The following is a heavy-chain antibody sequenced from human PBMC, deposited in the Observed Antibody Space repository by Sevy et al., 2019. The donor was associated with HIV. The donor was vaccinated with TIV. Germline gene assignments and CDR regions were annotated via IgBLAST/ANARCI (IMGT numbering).Heavy chain of an antibody. V-gene: IGHV4-31*03. D-gene: IGHD1-26*01. Sequence: QSQTLSLTCTVSGGSISSGAYYWSWIRQHPGTGLECIGYIYYTGSTYHNPSLRSRVTMSVDTSKNQFSLRLSPVTAADTAVYYCARNKSRREGEYWFDPWGQGTLVTVSS. CDR3: ARNKSRREGEYWFDP. CDR2: IYYTGST. J-gene: IGHJ5*02. CDR1: GGSISSGAYY.